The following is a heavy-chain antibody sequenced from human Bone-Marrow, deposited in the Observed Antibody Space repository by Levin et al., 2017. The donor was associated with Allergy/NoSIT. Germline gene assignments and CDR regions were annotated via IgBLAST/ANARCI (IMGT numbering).Heavy chain of an antibody. CDR2: IIPIFGTA. V-gene: IGHV1-69*06. D-gene: IGHD3-3*01. Sequence: KISCKASGGTFSSYAISWVRQAPGQGLEWMGGIIPIFGTANYAQKFQGRVTITADKSTSTAYMELSSLRSEDTAVYYCATRSLRYDFWSGYYYYYYGMDVWGQGTTVTVSS. CDR1: GGTFSSYA. J-gene: IGHJ6*02. CDR3: ATRSLRYDFWSGYYYYYYGMDV.